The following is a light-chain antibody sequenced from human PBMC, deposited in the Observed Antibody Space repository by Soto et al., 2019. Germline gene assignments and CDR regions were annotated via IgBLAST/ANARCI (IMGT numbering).Light chain of an antibody. CDR2: DAS. V-gene: IGKV3-11*01. CDR1: QSISSY. CDR3: QQSYSTPRT. Sequence: ETVLTQSPATLSLSPGERATLSCRASQSISSYLAWYQQKPGQAPRLLIYDASNRATGIPARFSGSGSGTDFTLTISSLEPEDFATYYCQQSYSTPRTFGQGTKVDIK. J-gene: IGKJ1*01.